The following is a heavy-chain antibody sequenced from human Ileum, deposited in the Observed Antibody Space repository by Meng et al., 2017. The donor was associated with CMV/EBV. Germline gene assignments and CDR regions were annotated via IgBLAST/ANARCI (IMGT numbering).Heavy chain of an antibody. D-gene: IGHD3-10*01. CDR2: LSWNSGSV. J-gene: IGHJ4*02. CDR1: GFIFDDFG. V-gene: IGHV3-9*01. CDR3: AKGVPVRGVTPVFDY. Sequence: SLKISCAASGFIFDDFGMHWVRHAPGKGLEWVSGLSWNSGSVGYAESVRGRFTISRDNDQNSLFLQMNSLRAEDTAVYYCAKGVPVRGVTPVFDYWGQGTLVTVSS.